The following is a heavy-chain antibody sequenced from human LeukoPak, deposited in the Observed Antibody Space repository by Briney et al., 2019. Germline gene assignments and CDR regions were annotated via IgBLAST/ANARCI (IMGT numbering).Heavy chain of an antibody. CDR3: ARVRDCSSTSCPYYYYYYMDV. CDR1: GFTVGSNY. Sequence: GGSLRLSCAASGFTVGSNYMSWVRQAPGKWLEWVSVIYSGGSTYYADSVKGRFTISRDNSKNTLYLQMNSLRAEDTAVYYCARVRDCSSTSCPYYYYYYMDVWGKGTTVTISS. J-gene: IGHJ6*03. V-gene: IGHV3-66*01. CDR2: IYSGGST. D-gene: IGHD2-2*01.